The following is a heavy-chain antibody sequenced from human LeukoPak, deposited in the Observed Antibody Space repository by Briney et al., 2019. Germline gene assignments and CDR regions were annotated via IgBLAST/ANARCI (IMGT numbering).Heavy chain of an antibody. Sequence: SVKVSCKASGGTFSSYAISWVRQAPGQGLEWMGGIIPIFGTANYAQKFQGRVTITADESTSTAYMELSSLRSEDTAVYYCAGGEAMERLRSPYYYYGMDVWGQGTTVTVSS. D-gene: IGHD3-3*01. J-gene: IGHJ6*02. V-gene: IGHV1-69*13. CDR1: GGTFSSYA. CDR2: IIPIFGTA. CDR3: AGGEAMERLRSPYYYYGMDV.